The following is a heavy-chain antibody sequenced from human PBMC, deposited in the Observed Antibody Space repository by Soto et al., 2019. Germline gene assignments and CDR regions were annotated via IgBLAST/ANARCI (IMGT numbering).Heavy chain of an antibody. Sequence: QVQLVQSGTEVKKPGSSVKVSCKASGGTLSNNAISWVRQAPGHGLEWTGGIIPLSATTNYARKFQDRVTDTADISTSQAHRELTSLTSEDTAVNFCARGFDDRGIVVVPAANPSYYGMDVWGQGTKVTVSS. J-gene: IGHJ6*02. CDR2: IIPLSATT. D-gene: IGHD2-2*01. V-gene: IGHV1-69*06. CDR3: ARGFDDRGIVVVPAANPSYYGMDV. CDR1: GGTLSNNA.